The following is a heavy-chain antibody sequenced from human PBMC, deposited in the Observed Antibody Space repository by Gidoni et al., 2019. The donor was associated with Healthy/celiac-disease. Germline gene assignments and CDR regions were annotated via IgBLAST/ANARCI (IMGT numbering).Heavy chain of an antibody. J-gene: IGHJ4*02. CDR1: GGSISSYY. V-gene: IGHV4-59*01. Sequence: QVQLQESGPGLVKPSETLSLTCTVSGGSISSYYWSWIRQPPVKGLEWIGYIYYSGSTNYNPSLKSRVTISVDTSKNQFSLKLSSVTAADTAVYYCARSSREEGWFDYWGQGTLVTVSS. D-gene: IGHD2-15*01. CDR2: IYYSGST. CDR3: ARSSREEGWFDY.